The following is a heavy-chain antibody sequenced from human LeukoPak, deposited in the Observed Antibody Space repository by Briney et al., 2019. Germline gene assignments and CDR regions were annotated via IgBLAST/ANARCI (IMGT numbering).Heavy chain of an antibody. CDR2: LFYSGST. Sequence: SETLSLTCTVSGGSINSYSWSWLRQPPGKGLEWIGYLFYSGSTNYNPSLKSRVTISVDTSKSQFSLKLSSVTAADTAEYCCGRHSGSGWYPFDYWGQGTLVTVSS. CDR3: GRHSGSGWYPFDY. J-gene: IGHJ4*02. CDR1: GGSINSYS. D-gene: IGHD6-19*01. V-gene: IGHV4-59*08.